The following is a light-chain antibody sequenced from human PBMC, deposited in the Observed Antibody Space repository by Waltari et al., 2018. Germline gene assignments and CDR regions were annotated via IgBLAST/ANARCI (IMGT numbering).Light chain of an antibody. CDR2: GAS. CDR1: ESLSIN. CDR3: HQYNNRPPYT. V-gene: IGKV3-15*01. Sequence: TQSPATLSLSLGERVTLTCRARESLSINLAWYQQKPGQTPRLIIHGASKRATSVPARFAGSGSRTEFTLIISSLQSEDIAVYYCHQYNNRPPYTFGQGTKLEIK. J-gene: IGKJ2*01.